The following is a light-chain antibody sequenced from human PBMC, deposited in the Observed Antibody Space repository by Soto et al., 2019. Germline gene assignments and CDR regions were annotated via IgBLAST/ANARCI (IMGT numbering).Light chain of an antibody. V-gene: IGKV3-20*01. J-gene: IGKJ1*01. CDR1: QSVSGN. CDR2: GTS. CDR3: QQFGNSPWT. Sequence: EIVMTQSPATLSASPGERVTLSCRVSQSVSGNLAWYQQKPGQAPRLLIYGTSNRATGIPDRFSGSGSGRDFTLTISRLEPEDFAVYFCQQFGNSPWTFGQGTKVDIK.